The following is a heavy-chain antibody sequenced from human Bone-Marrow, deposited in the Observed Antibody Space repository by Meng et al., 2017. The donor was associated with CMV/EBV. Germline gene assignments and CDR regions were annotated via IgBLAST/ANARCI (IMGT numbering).Heavy chain of an antibody. Sequence: SVKVSCKASGGTFNTLSISWVRQAPGQGLEWMGRIIPIVGKANYAQKFQGRVTITADMLTSTAYMELSSLRSEDTAVFYCAREDHDYYDNSANQDYYGMDVWGQGTSVTVSS. CDR2: IIPIVGKA. J-gene: IGHJ6*02. CDR1: GGTFNTLS. D-gene: IGHD3-22*01. V-gene: IGHV1-69*04. CDR3: AREDHDYYDNSANQDYYGMDV.